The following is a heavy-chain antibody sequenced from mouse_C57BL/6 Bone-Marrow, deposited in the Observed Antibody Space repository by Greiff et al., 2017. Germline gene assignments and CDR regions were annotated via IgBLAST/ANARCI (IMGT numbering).Heavy chain of an antibody. Sequence: EVQLQQSGPELVKPGASVKISCKASGYSFTDYNMNWVKQSNGKSLEWIGVINPNYGTTSYNQKFKGKATLSVDQSSSTAYMQLNSLTSEDSAVYYGAIYYYESSWVYYWGQDTTLTVSS. CDR3: AIYYYESSWVYY. V-gene: IGHV1-39*01. J-gene: IGHJ2*01. D-gene: IGHD1-1*01. CDR2: INPNYGTT. CDR1: GYSFTDYN.